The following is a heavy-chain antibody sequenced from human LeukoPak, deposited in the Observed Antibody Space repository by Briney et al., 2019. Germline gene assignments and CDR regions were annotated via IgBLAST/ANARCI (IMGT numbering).Heavy chain of an antibody. D-gene: IGHD3-10*01. Sequence: NPSETLSLTCTVSGGSISSGSYYWSWIRQPAGKGLEWIGRIYTSGSTNYNPSLKSRVTISVDTSKNQFSLKLSSVTAADTAVYYCARDQWARYYGSGKHNWFDPWGQGTLVTVSS. CDR3: ARDQWARYYGSGKHNWFDP. CDR2: IYTSGST. CDR1: GGSISSGSYY. J-gene: IGHJ5*02. V-gene: IGHV4-61*02.